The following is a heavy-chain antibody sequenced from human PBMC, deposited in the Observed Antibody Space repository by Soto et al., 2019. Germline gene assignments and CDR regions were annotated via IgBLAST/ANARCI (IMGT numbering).Heavy chain of an antibody. CDR1: GYTFTSYG. V-gene: IGHV1-18*01. CDR2: ISAYNGNT. J-gene: IGHJ1*01. CDR3: ARDGGINYYDSSGYYDQH. Sequence: VASVKVSCKGSGYTFTSYGISWVRQAPGQRLEWMGWISAYNGNTNYAQKLQGRVTMTTDTSTSTAYMELRSLRSDDTAVYYCARDGGINYYDSSGYYDQHWGQGTLVTVSS. D-gene: IGHD3-22*01.